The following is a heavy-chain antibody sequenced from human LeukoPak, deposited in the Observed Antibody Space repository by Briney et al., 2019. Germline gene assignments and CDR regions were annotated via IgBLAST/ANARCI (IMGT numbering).Heavy chain of an antibody. CDR2: SSSSGNTT. CDR1: GFIFSDHY. Sequence: KPGGSLRLSCAASGFIFSDHYMSWIRQAPGKGLEWLSYSSSSGNTTHYADSVRGRFTISRDNAKNSLFLQMNSPRVEDTAIYYCARDGTSSWYFDPWGQGTLVTVAS. J-gene: IGHJ5*02. D-gene: IGHD6-13*01. V-gene: IGHV3-11*01. CDR3: ARDGTSSWYFDP.